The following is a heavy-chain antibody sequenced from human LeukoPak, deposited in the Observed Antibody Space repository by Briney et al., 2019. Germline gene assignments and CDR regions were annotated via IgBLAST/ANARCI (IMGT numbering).Heavy chain of an antibody. CDR3: ARVRRRTRYCSSTSCYVDASRGVGLDAFDI. J-gene: IGHJ3*02. CDR1: GFTFSSYW. Sequence: PGGSLRLSCAASGFTFSSYWMSWVRQAPGKGLEWVANIKQDGSEKYYVDSVKGRFTISRDNAKNSLYLQMNSLRAEDTAVYYCARVRRRTRYCSSTSCYVDASRGVGLDAFDIWGQGTMVTVSS. V-gene: IGHV3-7*01. D-gene: IGHD2-2*01. CDR2: IKQDGSEK.